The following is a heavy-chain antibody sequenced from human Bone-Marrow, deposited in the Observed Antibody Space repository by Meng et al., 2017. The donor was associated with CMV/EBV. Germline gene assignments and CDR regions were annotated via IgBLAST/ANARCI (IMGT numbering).Heavy chain of an antibody. CDR2: ISWNSASI. J-gene: IGHJ4*02. V-gene: IGHV3-9*01. CDR3: ARATLPHYFDSSGYYVAFDY. D-gene: IGHD3-22*01. CDR1: GFTFDDYA. Sequence: SLKISCAASGFTFDDYAMHWVRQAPGKGLEWVLGISWNSASIGYADSVKGRFTISRDNAKNSLYLEMNSLRAEDTALYYCARATLPHYFDSSGYYVAFDYWGQGTLVTVSS.